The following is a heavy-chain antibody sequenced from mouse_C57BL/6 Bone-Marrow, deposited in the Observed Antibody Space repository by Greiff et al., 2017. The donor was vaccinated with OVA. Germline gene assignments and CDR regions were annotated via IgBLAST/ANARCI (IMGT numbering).Heavy chain of an antibody. CDR2: IDPSDSYT. J-gene: IGHJ3*01. CDR1: GYTFTSYW. V-gene: IGHV1-50*01. CDR3: ASAVFAY. Sequence: VQLQQPGAELVKPGASVKLSCKASGYTFTSYWMQWVKQRPGHGLEWIGEIDPSDSYTNYNQKFKGKATLTVDTSSSTAYMQLSSLTSEDSAVYYCASAVFAYWGQGTLVTVSA.